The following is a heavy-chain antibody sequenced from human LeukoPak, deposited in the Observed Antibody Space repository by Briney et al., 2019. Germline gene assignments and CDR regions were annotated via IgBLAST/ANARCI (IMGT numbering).Heavy chain of an antibody. CDR1: GGSISSGGYY. D-gene: IGHD3-22*01. Sequence: SSETLSLTCTVSGGSISSGGYYWSWIRQHPGKGLEWIGYIYYSGSTFYNPSLESRVAISVDTSKNQFSLSLNSVTAADTALYYCARHALYYNSGVSYPLNWYFDLWGGGPRVFVPS. J-gene: IGHJ2*01. CDR2: IYYSGST. CDR3: ARHALYYNSGVSYPLNWYFDL. V-gene: IGHV4-31*03.